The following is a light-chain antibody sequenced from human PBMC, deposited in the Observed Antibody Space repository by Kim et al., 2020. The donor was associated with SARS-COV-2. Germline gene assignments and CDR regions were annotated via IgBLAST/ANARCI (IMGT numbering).Light chain of an antibody. Sequence: ASVGDRGTITCRASQGISTYLAWYQQKPGKAPNLLIYDATTLQSGVPSRFSGGGSGTDFTLTISSLQPEDFATYYCQQLNSFPPVFGPGTKVDIK. V-gene: IGKV1-9*01. CDR1: QGISTY. J-gene: IGKJ3*01. CDR3: QQLNSFPPV. CDR2: DAT.